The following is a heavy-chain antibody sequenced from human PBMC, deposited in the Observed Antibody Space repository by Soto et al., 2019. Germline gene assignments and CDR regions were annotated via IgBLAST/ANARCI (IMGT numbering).Heavy chain of an antibody. J-gene: IGHJ5*02. CDR3: ARVEHITFWFDP. D-gene: IGHD3-10*01. V-gene: IGHV1-18*01. Sequence: ASMKVSCKASGYTFTSYGISWVRQAPGQGLEWMGWISAYNGNTNYAQKLQGRVTMTTDTSTSTAYMELRSLRSDDTAVYYCARVEHITFWFDPWGQGTLVTVSS. CDR1: GYTFTSYG. CDR2: ISAYNGNT.